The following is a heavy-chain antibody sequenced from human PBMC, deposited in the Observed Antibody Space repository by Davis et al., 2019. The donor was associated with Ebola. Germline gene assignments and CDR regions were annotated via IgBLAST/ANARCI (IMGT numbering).Heavy chain of an antibody. Sequence: SETLSLTCTVSGGSISSYYWSWIRQPPGKGLEWIGYIYYSGSTNYNPSLKSRVTISVDTSKNQFSLKLSSVTAADTAVYYCARGVYRAGGSYYFDYWGQGTLVTVSS. V-gene: IGHV4-59*01. CDR2: IYYSGST. CDR1: GGSISSYY. D-gene: IGHD6-13*01. CDR3: ARGVYRAGGSYYFDY. J-gene: IGHJ4*02.